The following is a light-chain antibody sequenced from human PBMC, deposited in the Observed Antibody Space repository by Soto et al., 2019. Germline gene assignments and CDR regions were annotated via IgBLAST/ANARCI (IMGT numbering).Light chain of an antibody. J-gene: IGKJ3*01. V-gene: IGKV3-11*01. CDR1: QSVSGY. CDR3: QQRSPGT. Sequence: IVLTQSPATLSLSPGERATLSCRASQSVSGYLAWYQQKPGQAPRLLIYDVSSRATGIPARFSGSGSGTDFTLTISGLEPDDVAVYYCQQRSPGTFGPGTKVDIK. CDR2: DVS.